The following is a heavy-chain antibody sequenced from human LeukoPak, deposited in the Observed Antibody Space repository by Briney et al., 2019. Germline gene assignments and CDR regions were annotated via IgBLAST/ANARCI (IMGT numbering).Heavy chain of an antibody. CDR3: ARDLFGVVYNY. V-gene: IGHV3-23*01. Sequence: GGSLRLSCAASGFTLSNYATSWVRQAPGKGLEWVSAISASGTDTYYADSVKGRFTISRDTSKNTVYLQMNSLSDEDTAVYYCARDLFGVVYNYWGQGTLVTVSS. J-gene: IGHJ4*02. CDR1: GFTLSNYA. D-gene: IGHD3-3*01. CDR2: ISASGTDT.